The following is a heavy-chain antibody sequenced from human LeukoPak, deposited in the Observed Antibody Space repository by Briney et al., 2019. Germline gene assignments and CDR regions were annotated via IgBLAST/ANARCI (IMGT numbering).Heavy chain of an antibody. Sequence: ASVKVSCKASGFAFTGYYMHWLRQAPGQGLAWMGWINPNGGGTDYAQKFQGRVTMTRDTTISMTYMELKWLRSDDTAVYYCARDRSRVLDYWGQGTQVTVSS. CDR2: INPNGGGT. J-gene: IGHJ4*02. D-gene: IGHD2-8*02. CDR3: ARDRSRVLDY. CDR1: GFAFTGYY. V-gene: IGHV1-2*02.